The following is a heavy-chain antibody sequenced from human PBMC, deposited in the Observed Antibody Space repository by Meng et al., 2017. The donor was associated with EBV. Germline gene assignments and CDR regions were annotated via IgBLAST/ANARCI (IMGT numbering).Heavy chain of an antibody. CDR2: ISAYNGNT. Sequence: VQLGESGAGVKKPGASGKAACKASGYTFTSYGISWVRQAPGQGLEWMGWISAYNGNTNYAQKLQGRVTMTTDTSTSTAYMELRSLRSDDTAVYYCARDGRLYDTPSPFDYWGQGTLVTVSS. D-gene: IGHD3-22*01. CDR1: GYTFTSYG. V-gene: IGHV1-18*01. J-gene: IGHJ4*02. CDR3: ARDGRLYDTPSPFDY.